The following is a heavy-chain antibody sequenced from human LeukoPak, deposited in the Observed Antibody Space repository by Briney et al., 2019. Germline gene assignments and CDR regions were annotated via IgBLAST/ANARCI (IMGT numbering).Heavy chain of an antibody. J-gene: IGHJ2*01. CDR3: ARDSPRGDFWNAYYTGWYFDL. CDR2: IYYSGST. Sequence: PSETLSLTCTVSGGSISSYYWSWIRQPPGKGLEWMGYIYYSGSTNYNPSLKSRVTISVDTSKNQFSLKLSSVTAADTAVYYCARDSPRGDFWNAYYTGWYFDLWGRGTLVTVSS. CDR1: GGSISSYY. V-gene: IGHV4-59*01. D-gene: IGHD3-3*01.